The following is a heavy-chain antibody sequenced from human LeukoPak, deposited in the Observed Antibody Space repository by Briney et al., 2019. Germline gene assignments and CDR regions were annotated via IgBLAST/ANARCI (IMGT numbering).Heavy chain of an antibody. CDR2: IKTKSEGGTT. Sequence: SGGSLRLSCTASGFTFSNAGMNWVRQAPGKGLEWVGRIKTKSEGGTTDYAAPAKGRFTISRDDSKNALFLQMDSLKSDDTAMYYCTTEFKELGSFFYFYYMDVWGTGTTVTISS. D-gene: IGHD3-10*01. CDR1: GFTFSNAG. V-gene: IGHV3-15*01. J-gene: IGHJ6*03. CDR3: TTEFKELGSFFYFYYMDV.